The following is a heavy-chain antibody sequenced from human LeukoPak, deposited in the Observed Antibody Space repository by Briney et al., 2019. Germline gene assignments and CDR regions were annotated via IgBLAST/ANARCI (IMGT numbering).Heavy chain of an antibody. V-gene: IGHV1-8*01. CDR2: MNPNSGNT. CDR3: ARDNSVRDEGCWFNP. CDR1: GYTFTSYD. D-gene: IGHD5-24*01. Sequence: ASVKVSCKASGYTFTSYDINWVRQATGQGLEWMGWMNPNSGNTGYAQKFQGRVTMTRNTSISTAYMELSSLRSEDTAVYYCARDNSVRDEGCWFNPWGQGTLVTVSS. J-gene: IGHJ5*02.